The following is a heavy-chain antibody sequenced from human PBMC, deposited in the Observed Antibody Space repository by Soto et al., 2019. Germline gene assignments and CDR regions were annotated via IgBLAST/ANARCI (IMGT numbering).Heavy chain of an antibody. J-gene: IGHJ4*02. CDR3: AARAGGGGY. CDR2: IYSGGYT. V-gene: IGHV3-53*01. D-gene: IGHD3-10*01. Sequence: EVQLVESGGGLIQPXGSLXLSCAVSGFTVSNNYMSWVRQALGKGLEGVSVIYSGGYTAYGDSVKGRFTISRDNSKNPLFLKMNSPGXAARXVYSGAARAGGGGYWGQGTLVTVSS. CDR1: GFTVSNNY.